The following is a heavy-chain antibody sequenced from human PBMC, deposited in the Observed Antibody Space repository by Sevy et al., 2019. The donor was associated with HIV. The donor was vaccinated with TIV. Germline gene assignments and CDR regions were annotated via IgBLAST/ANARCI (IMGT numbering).Heavy chain of an antibody. V-gene: IGHV3-21*01. CDR2: ISSSSSYI. CDR3: ARSSDSSGYLDY. Sequence: GESLKISCAASGFTFSSYSMNWVRQAPGKGLEWVSSISSSSSYIYYADSVKGRFTISRDIAKNSLYLQMNSLRAEDTAVYYCARSSDSSGYLDYWGQGTLVTVSS. CDR1: GFTFSSYS. J-gene: IGHJ4*02. D-gene: IGHD3-22*01.